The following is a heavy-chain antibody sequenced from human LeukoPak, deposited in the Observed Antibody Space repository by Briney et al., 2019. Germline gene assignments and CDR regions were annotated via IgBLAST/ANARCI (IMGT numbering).Heavy chain of an antibody. V-gene: IGHV4-34*01. D-gene: IGHD6-13*01. Sequence: PSETLSLTCAVYGGSFSGYYWSWIRQPPGKGLEWIGEINHSGSTNYNPSLKSRVTMSVDTSKNQFSLKMRSVTAADTAVYYCARGIAAASERAFDIWGQGTMVTVSS. CDR1: GGSFSGYY. J-gene: IGHJ3*02. CDR2: INHSGST. CDR3: ARGIAAASERAFDI.